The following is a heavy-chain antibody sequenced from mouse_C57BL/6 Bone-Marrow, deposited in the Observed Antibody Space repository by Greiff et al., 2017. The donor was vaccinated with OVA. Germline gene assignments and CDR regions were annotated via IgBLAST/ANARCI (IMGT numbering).Heavy chain of an antibody. J-gene: IGHJ3*01. Sequence: VQLQESGPELVKPGASVKISCKASGYSFTGYYMNWVKQSPEKSLEWIGEINPSTGGTTYNQKFKAKATLTVDKSSSTAYMQLKSLTSEESAVYDCAGGGRSPFSYGGQGTLVTVSA. D-gene: IGHD1-1*02. V-gene: IGHV1-42*01. CDR3: AGGGRSPFSY. CDR2: INPSTGGT. CDR1: GYSFTGYY.